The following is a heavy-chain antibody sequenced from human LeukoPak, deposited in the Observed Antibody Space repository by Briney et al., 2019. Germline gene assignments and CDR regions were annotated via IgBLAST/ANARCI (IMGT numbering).Heavy chain of an antibody. D-gene: IGHD2-2*01. CDR3: ARDSRAPYQLPDY. CDR2: ISAYNGNT. Sequence: ASVKVSCKASGYTFTSYGINWVRQAPGQGLEWMGWISAYNGNTNYAQKLQGRVTMTTDTSTSTAYMELWSLRSDGTAVYYCARDSRAPYQLPDYWGQGTLVTVSS. CDR1: GYTFTSYG. V-gene: IGHV1-18*01. J-gene: IGHJ4*02.